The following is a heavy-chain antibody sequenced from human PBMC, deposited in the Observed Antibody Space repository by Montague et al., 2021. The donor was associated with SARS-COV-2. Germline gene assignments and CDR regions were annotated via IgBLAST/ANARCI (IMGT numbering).Heavy chain of an antibody. D-gene: IGHD6-25*01. V-gene: IGHV4-4*07. CDR2: IYPSGST. CDR1: GGSISGYY. CDR3: AREAWISVKVSATEYYCMDV. Sequence: SETLSLTCTVSGGSISGYYWSWIRQPPGKGLEWIGHIYPSGSTNYNPSLKSRVTMSVDTSKNQFSLKLSSVTAADTAVYYCAREAWISVKVSATEYYCMDVWGQGTTVTVSS. J-gene: IGHJ6*02.